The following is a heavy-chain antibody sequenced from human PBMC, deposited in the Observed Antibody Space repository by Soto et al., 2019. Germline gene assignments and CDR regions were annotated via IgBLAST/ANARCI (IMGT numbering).Heavy chain of an antibody. J-gene: IGHJ4*02. V-gene: IGHV3-48*01. CDR3: ARGYASGSYYY. D-gene: IGHD3-10*01. CDR2: ISRSSIT. Sequence: EVQLVESGGGLVQPGGSLRLSCVLSGFTFSTYDVTWVRQAPGKGLEWVSSISRSSITDYADSVKGRFTISGGKAKNSVYLQMNSLRAEDTAVYYCARGYASGSYYYWGQGTLVTVSS. CDR1: GFTFSTYD.